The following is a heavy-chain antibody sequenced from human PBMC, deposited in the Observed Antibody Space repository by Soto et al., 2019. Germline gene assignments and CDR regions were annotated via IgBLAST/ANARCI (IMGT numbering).Heavy chain of an antibody. D-gene: IGHD4-17*01. Sequence: GGSLRLSCAASGFTLSGSAMHWVRQASGKGLEWVGRIRDEANSYATEYAASMKGRFTISRDDSKNTAYLQMNSLKIEDTAIYYCARRVYGDYPYYAMDVWGQGTTVTVSS. CDR1: GFTLSGSA. CDR3: ARRVYGDYPYYAMDV. V-gene: IGHV3-73*01. J-gene: IGHJ6*02. CDR2: IRDEANSYAT.